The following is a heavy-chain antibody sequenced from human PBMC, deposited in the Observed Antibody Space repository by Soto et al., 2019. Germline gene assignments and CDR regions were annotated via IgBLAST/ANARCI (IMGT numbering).Heavy chain of an antibody. D-gene: IGHD3-10*01. Sequence: SVKVSCKASGGTFSSYAISWVRQAPGQGLEWMGGIIPIFGTANYAQKFQGRVTITADESTSTAYMELSSLRSEDTAVYYCAGDPGGARSWGDYCYGMDVWGQGTTVTVSS. CDR3: AGDPGGARSWGDYCYGMDV. J-gene: IGHJ6*02. CDR1: GGTFSSYA. CDR2: IIPIFGTA. V-gene: IGHV1-69*13.